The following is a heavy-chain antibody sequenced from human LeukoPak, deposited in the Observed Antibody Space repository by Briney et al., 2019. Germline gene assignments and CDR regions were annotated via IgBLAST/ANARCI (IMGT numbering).Heavy chain of an antibody. Sequence: SGGSLRLPCAASGFTFSSYAMSWVRQAPGKGLEWVSAISGSGGSTYYADSVKGRFTISRDNSKNTLYLQMNSLRAEDTAVYYCAKAIAVAATWLAWGQGTLVTVSS. J-gene: IGHJ5*02. CDR1: GFTFSSYA. V-gene: IGHV3-23*01. CDR2: ISGSGGST. D-gene: IGHD6-19*01. CDR3: AKAIAVAATWLA.